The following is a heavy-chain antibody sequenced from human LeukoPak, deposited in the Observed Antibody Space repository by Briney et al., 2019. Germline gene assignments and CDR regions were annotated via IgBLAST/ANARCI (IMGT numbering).Heavy chain of an antibody. V-gene: IGHV4-4*07. J-gene: IGHJ3*02. D-gene: IGHD3-22*01. CDR3: ARDLLHRGYAFDI. CDR1: GGSINSYD. Sequence: PSETLSLTCTVSGGSINSYDWSWIRQPAGKGLEWIGRIYTSGSPNYNPSLKSRVTMSVDTSKNQFSLKLSSVTAADTAVYYCARDLLHRGYAFDIWGRGTMVTVSS. CDR2: IYTSGSP.